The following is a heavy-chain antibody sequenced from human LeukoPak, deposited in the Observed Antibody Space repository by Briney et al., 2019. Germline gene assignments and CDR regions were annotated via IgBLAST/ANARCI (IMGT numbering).Heavy chain of an antibody. Sequence: ASVKVSCKASGYTLTSYYMHWVRQAPGQGLEWMGWINPNSGGTNYAQKFQGRVTMTRDTSISTAYMELSRLRSDDTAVYYCARGGDTAMVTSWFDPWGQGTLVTVSS. J-gene: IGHJ5*02. CDR2: INPNSGGT. CDR1: GYTLTSYY. D-gene: IGHD5-18*01. V-gene: IGHV1-2*02. CDR3: ARGGDTAMVTSWFDP.